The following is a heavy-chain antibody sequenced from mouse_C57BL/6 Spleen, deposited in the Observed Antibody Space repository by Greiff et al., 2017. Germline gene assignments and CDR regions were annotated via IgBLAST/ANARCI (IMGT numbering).Heavy chain of an antibody. Sequence: QVQLKESGAELVKPGASVKISCKASGYAFSSYWMNWVKQRPGKGLEWIGQIYPGDGDTNYNGKFKGKATLTADKSSSTAYMQLSSLTSEDSAVYFCARGDYYGSTLACWGQGTLVTVSA. CDR3: ARGDYYGSTLAC. CDR2: IYPGDGDT. V-gene: IGHV1-80*01. D-gene: IGHD1-1*01. CDR1: GYAFSSYW. J-gene: IGHJ3*01.